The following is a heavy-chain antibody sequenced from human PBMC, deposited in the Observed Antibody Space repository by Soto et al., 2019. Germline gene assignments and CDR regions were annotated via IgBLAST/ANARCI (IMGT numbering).Heavy chain of an antibody. CDR1: GYTFTSYY. CDR3: ARGEAVAGTLNYYGMDV. Sequence: ASVQVSCKASGYTFTSYYMHWVRQAPGQGLEWMGIINPSGGSTSYAQKFQGRVTMTRDTSTSTVYMELSSLRSEDTAVYYCARGEAVAGTLNYYGMDVWGQGTTVTSP. V-gene: IGHV1-46*01. CDR2: INPSGGST. J-gene: IGHJ6*02. D-gene: IGHD6-19*01.